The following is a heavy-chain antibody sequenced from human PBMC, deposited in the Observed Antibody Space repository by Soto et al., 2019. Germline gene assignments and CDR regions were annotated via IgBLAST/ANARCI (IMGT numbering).Heavy chain of an antibody. CDR3: AGWTWFDP. Sequence: GGSLRLSCAASGFTFSSYGMHWVRQAPGKGLEWVAVISYDGSNKYYADSVKGRFTISRDNSKNTLYLQMNSLRAEDTAVYYCAGWTWFDPWGQGTLVTVSS. J-gene: IGHJ5*02. D-gene: IGHD6-19*01. V-gene: IGHV3-30*03. CDR1: GFTFSSYG. CDR2: ISYDGSNK.